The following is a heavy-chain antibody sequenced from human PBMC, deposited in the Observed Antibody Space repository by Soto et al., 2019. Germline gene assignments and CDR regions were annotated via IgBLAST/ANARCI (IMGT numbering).Heavy chain of an antibody. J-gene: IGHJ4*02. Sequence: EVQLVESGGGLVKPGGSLRLSCAASGFTFSSYSMNWVRQAPGKGLEWVSSISSSSSYIYYADSVKGRFTISRHNAKNSLYLQMNSLRAEDTAVYYCARGVGPSWSYYNSYFDYWGQGTLVTVSS. V-gene: IGHV3-21*01. D-gene: IGHD3-10*01. CDR3: ARGVGPSWSYYNSYFDY. CDR1: GFTFSSYS. CDR2: ISSSSSYI.